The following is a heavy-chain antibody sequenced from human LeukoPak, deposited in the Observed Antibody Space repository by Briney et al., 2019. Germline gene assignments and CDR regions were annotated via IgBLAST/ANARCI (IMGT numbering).Heavy chain of an antibody. V-gene: IGHV4-34*01. J-gene: IGHJ4*02. Sequence: SETLSLTCAVYGGSFSGYYWSWIRQPPGKGLEWIGEINHSGSTNYNPSLKSRVTISVDTSKNQFSLKLSSVTAADTAVYYCARHSSSWFIDYWGQGTLVTVSS. CDR1: GGSFSGYY. D-gene: IGHD6-13*01. CDR3: ARHSSSWFIDY. CDR2: INHSGST.